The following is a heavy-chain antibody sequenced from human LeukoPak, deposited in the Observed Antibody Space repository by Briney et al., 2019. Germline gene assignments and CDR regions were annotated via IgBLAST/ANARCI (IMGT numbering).Heavy chain of an antibody. CDR3: ARGWLKRITFGGSYLDWFDP. V-gene: IGHV4-30-4*01. CDR1: GGSISSGDYY. D-gene: IGHD3-16*01. CDR2: IYYSGST. J-gene: IGHJ5*02. Sequence: SETLSLTCTVSGGSISSGDYYWSWIRQPPGKGLEWIGYIYYSGSTYYNPSLKSRVTISVDTSKNQFSLKLSSVTAADTAVYYCARGWLKRITFGGSYLDWFDPWGQGTLVTVSS.